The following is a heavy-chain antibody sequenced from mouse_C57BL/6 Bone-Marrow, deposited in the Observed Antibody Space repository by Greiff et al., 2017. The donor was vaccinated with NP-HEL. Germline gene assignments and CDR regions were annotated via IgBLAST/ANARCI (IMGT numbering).Heavy chain of an antibody. J-gene: IGHJ1*03. D-gene: IGHD2-1*01. V-gene: IGHV2-9-1*01. Sequence: VKLVESGPGLVAPSQSLSITCTVSGFSLTSYAISWVRQPPGKGLEWLGVIWTGGGTNYNSALKSRLSISKDNAKSKVFLKMNGLQTDDTARYYCARNYGNPLHWYFDVWGTGTTVTVSS. CDR2: IWTGGGT. CDR3: ARNYGNPLHWYFDV. CDR1: GFSLTSYA.